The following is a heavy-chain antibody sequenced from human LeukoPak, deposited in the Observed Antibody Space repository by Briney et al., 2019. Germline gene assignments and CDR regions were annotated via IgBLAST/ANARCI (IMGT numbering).Heavy chain of an antibody. D-gene: IGHD4-17*01. CDR2: MNSNSGET. CDR1: GYNFIDHY. J-gene: IGHJ4*02. CDR3: ATTQHDYGDYSSDY. Sequence: ASVKVSCKASGYNFIDHYLHWVRQATGQGLEWLGWMNSNSGETVSAQRFQGRITMTRNISISTAYMELSSLRSEDTAVYFCATTQHDYGDYSSDYWGQGTLVTVSS. V-gene: IGHV1-8*02.